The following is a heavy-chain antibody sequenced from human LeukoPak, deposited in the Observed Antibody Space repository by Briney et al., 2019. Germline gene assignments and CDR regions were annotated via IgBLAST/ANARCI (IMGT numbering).Heavy chain of an antibody. V-gene: IGHV3-30*04. Sequence: GGSLRLSCAASGFTFSSYAMHWVRQAPGKGLEWVAVISYDGSNKYYADSVKGRFTISRDNSKNTLYLQMNSLRAEDTAVYYCARDQYKNYYYYYYMDVWGKGTTVTVSS. J-gene: IGHJ6*03. D-gene: IGHD1-1*01. CDR3: ARDQYKNYYYYYYMDV. CDR2: ISYDGSNK. CDR1: GFTFSSYA.